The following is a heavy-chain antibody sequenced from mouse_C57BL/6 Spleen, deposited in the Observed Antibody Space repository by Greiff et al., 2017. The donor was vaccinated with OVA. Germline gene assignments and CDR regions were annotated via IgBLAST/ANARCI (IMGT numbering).Heavy chain of an antibody. Sequence: EVQVVESGGGLVQPKGSLKLSCAASGFSFNTYAMNWVRQAPGKGLEWVARIRSKSNNYATYYADSVKDRFTISRDDSESMLYLQMNNLKTEDTAMYYCVRHDWDVGAYWGQGTLVTVSA. CDR1: GFSFNTYA. CDR2: IRSKSNNYAT. J-gene: IGHJ3*01. D-gene: IGHD4-1*01. CDR3: VRHDWDVGAY. V-gene: IGHV10-1*01.